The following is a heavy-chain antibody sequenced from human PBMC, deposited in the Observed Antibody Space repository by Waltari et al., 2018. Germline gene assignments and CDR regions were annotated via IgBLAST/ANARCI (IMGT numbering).Heavy chain of an antibody. Sequence: QLQLQESGPGLVKPSETLSLTCTVSGGSISSSSYYWGWIRQPPGKGLGWIGSIYYSGSTYYNPSLKSRVTISVDTSKNQFSLKLSSVTAADTAVYYCARGGADYWGQGTLVTVSS. CDR2: IYYSGST. CDR3: ARGGADY. D-gene: IGHD3-10*01. CDR1: GGSISSSSYY. J-gene: IGHJ4*02. V-gene: IGHV4-39*01.